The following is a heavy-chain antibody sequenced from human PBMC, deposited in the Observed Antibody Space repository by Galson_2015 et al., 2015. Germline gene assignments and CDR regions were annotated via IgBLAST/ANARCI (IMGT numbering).Heavy chain of an antibody. CDR2: ISSRGGTI. CDR3: ARENSYSSSWYCFDC. Sequence: SLRLSCAASGFTFNTYPMNWVRQAPGKGLEWVSYISSRGGTIYYADSVKGRFTISRDNAKNSLYLQMNTLRAEDTAVYYCARENSYSSSWYCFDCWGQGTLVTVSS. D-gene: IGHD6-13*01. CDR1: GFTFNTYP. V-gene: IGHV3-48*03. J-gene: IGHJ4*02.